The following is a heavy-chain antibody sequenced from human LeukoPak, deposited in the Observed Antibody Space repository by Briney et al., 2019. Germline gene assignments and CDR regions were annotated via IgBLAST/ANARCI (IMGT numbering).Heavy chain of an antibody. CDR1: GGSFSGYY. CDR3: ARANRPDCSSTSCYAEYGMDV. CDR2: IYTSGST. V-gene: IGHV4-59*10. Sequence: PSETLSLTCAVYGGSFSGYYWSWIRQPPGKGLEWIGRIYTSGSTNYNPSLKSRVTMSVDTSKNQFSLKLSSVTAADTAVYYCARANRPDCSSTSCYAEYGMDVWGQGTTVTVSS. J-gene: IGHJ6*02. D-gene: IGHD2-2*01.